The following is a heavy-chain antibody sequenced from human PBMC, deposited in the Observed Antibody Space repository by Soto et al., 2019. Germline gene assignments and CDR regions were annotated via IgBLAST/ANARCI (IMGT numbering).Heavy chain of an antibody. CDR1: GYTFTSYD. CDR3: ARVRPWVKLLRYFDWGEDAFDI. CDR2: MNPNSGNT. Sequence: GASVKVSCKASGYTFTSYDINWVRQATGQGLEWMGWMNPNSGNTGYAQKFQGRVTMTRNTSISTAYMELSSLRSEDTAVYYCARVRPWVKLLRYFDWGEDAFDIWGQGTMVTVSS. V-gene: IGHV1-8*01. J-gene: IGHJ3*02. D-gene: IGHD3-9*01.